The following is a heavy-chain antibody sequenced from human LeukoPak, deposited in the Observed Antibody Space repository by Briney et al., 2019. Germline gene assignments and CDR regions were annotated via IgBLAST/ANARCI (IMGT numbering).Heavy chain of an antibody. CDR2: INHSGST. D-gene: IGHD3-9*01. CDR1: GGSFSGYY. CDR3: ARVRGARGYDILTGYYYYYYYMDV. V-gene: IGHV4-34*01. J-gene: IGHJ6*03. Sequence: SETLSLTCAVYGGSFSGYYWSWIRQPPGKGLEWIGEINHSGSTNYNPSLKSRVTISVDTSKNQFSLKLSSVTAADTAVYYFARVRGARGYDILTGYYYYYYYMDVWGKGTTVTVSS.